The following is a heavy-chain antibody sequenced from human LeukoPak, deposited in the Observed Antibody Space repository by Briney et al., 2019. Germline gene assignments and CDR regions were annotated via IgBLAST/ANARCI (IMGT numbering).Heavy chain of an antibody. CDR2: IKQDGSEK. Sequence: GGSLRLSCAASGFSFKDYWMSWVRQAPGKGLEWVANIKQDGSEKYYVDSVKGRFTISRDNAKNSLYLQMNSLRAEDTAVYYCARDRVWFGEGYYYGMDVWGQGTTVTVSS. CDR3: ARDRVWFGEGYYYGMDV. D-gene: IGHD3-10*01. CDR1: GFSFKDYW. V-gene: IGHV3-7*01. J-gene: IGHJ6*02.